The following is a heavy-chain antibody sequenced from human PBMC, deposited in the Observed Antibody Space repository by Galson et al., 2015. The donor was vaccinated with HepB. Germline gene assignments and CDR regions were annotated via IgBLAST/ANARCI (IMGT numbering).Heavy chain of an antibody. CDR2: ISYDGSNK. V-gene: IGHV3-30*18. D-gene: IGHD3-3*01. J-gene: IGHJ6*03. Sequence: SLRLSCAASGFTFSSYGMHWVRQAPGKGLEWVAVISYDGSNKYYADSVKGRFTISRDNSKNTLYLQMNSLRAEDTAVYYCAKAYYDFWSGYRKDYYYYMDVWGKGTTVTVSS. CDR3: AKAYYDFWSGYRKDYYYYMDV. CDR1: GFTFSSYG.